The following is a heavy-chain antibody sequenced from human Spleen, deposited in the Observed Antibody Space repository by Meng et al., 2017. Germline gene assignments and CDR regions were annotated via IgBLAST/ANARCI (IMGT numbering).Heavy chain of an antibody. J-gene: IGHJ4*02. Sequence: QVQLVQSGAEVKKPGASVKGSCKASGYTFTSYAMHWVCQAPGQRLEWMGWINAGNGNTKYSQKFQGRVTITRDTSASTVYMELRSLRPNDTAVYYCTRGGCKSSSCYAEHWGQGTLVTVSS. CDR1: GYTFTSYA. CDR3: TRGGCKSSSCYAEH. D-gene: IGHD3-16*01. CDR2: INAGNGNT. V-gene: IGHV1-3*01.